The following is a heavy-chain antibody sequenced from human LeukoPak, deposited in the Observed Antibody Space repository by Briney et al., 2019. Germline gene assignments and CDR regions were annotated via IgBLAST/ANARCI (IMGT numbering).Heavy chain of an antibody. V-gene: IGHV4-4*07. CDR3: ARDRGCSSTSCYLPTYYFDY. CDR1: GGSISSYY. CDR2: IYTSGST. Sequence: SETLSLTCTVSGGSISSYYWSWIRQPAGKGLEWIGRIYTSGSTNYNPSLKSRVTMSVDTSKNQFSLKLSSVTAADTAVYYCARDRGCSSTSCYLPTYYFDYWGQEPWSPSPQ. D-gene: IGHD2-2*01. J-gene: IGHJ4*01.